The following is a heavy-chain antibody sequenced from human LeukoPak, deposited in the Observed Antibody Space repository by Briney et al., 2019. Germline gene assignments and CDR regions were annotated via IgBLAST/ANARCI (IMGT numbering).Heavy chain of an antibody. CDR3: ARDPLFDWSKRGFDNWFDP. CDR1: GGTFSSYA. CDR2: IIPIFGTA. D-gene: IGHD3-9*01. V-gene: IGHV1-69*13. J-gene: IGHJ5*02. Sequence: ASVKVSCKASGGTFSSYAIIWVRQAPGQGLEWMGGIIPIFGTANYAQKFQGRVTITADESTSTAYMELSSLRSEDTAVYYFARDPLFDWSKRGFDNWFDPWGQGTLVTVSS.